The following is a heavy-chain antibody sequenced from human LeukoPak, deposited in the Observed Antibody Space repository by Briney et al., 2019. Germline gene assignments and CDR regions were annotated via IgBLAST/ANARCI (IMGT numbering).Heavy chain of an antibody. CDR1: GYTFTSYA. CDR2: INTNTGNP. V-gene: IGHV7-4-1*02. Sequence: ASVKVSCKASGYTFTSYAMNWVRQAPGQGLEWMGWINTNTGNPTYAQGFTGWFVFSLDTSVSTAYLQISSLKAEDTAVYYCARDLDILTGPGPFDYWGQGTLVTVSS. D-gene: IGHD3-9*01. J-gene: IGHJ4*02. CDR3: ARDLDILTGPGPFDY.